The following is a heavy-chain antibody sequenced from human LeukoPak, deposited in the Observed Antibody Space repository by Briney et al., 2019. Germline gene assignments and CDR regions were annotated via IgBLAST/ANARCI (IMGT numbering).Heavy chain of an antibody. CDR2: INPDGSDT. D-gene: IGHD3-10*01. CDR3: VRWGVEAGMDC. Sequence: GGSLRLSCEGSGFTFSNYWMGWVRQAPGKGLEGVANINPDGSDTTYVDSVKGRFIISRDNAKKSLLLQMNSLRVEETSVYYCVRWGVEAGMDCWGQGSLVTVSS. V-gene: IGHV3-7*01. CDR1: GFTFSNYW. J-gene: IGHJ4*02.